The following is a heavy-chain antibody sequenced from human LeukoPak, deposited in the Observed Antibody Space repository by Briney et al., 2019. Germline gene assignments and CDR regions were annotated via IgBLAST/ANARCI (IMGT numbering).Heavy chain of an antibody. D-gene: IGHD3-16*01. CDR2: IRYDGSNK. Sequence: GGSLGLSCSASGFTFSSYGMHWVRQAPGKGLELVAFIRYDGSNKYYADSVKGRFTISRDNSKNTLYLQMNSLRAEDTAVYYCAAGEDDYWGQGTLVTVSS. CDR1: GFTFSSYG. V-gene: IGHV3-30*02. CDR3: AAGEDDY. J-gene: IGHJ4*02.